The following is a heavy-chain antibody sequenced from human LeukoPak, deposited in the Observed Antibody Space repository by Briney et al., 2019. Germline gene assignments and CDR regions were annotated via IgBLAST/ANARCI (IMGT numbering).Heavy chain of an antibody. D-gene: IGHD3-10*01. J-gene: IGHJ4*02. Sequence: MASETLSLTCTVSGGSISSSSYYWGWIRQPPGKGLEWIGSIYYSGSTYYNPSLKSRVTISVDTSKNQFSLKLSSVAAADTAVYYCASIAGGSGSYLSYWGQGTLVTVSS. CDR1: GGSISSSSYY. V-gene: IGHV4-39*01. CDR3: ASIAGGSGSYLSY. CDR2: IYYSGST.